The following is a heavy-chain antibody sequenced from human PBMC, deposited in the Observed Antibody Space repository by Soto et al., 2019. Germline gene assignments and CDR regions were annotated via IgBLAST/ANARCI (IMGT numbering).Heavy chain of an antibody. CDR2: ISYSGNT. CDR1: CGSIISGY. Sequence: SETLSLTCTVSCGSIISGYWSWIRQPPGKGLEWIGYISYSGNTNYNPSLKSRVTMSVDMPKNQFSLRLSSVTTADTAVYYCAGLRGYAGSPIDYWGQGTLVTVSS. J-gene: IGHJ4*02. V-gene: IGHV4-59*01. CDR3: AGLRGYAGSPIDY. D-gene: IGHD2-15*01.